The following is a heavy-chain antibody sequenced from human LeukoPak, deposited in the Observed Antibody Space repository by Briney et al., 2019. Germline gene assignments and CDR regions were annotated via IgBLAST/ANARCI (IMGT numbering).Heavy chain of an antibody. D-gene: IGHD6-19*01. CDR1: GFTLSSYG. J-gene: IGHJ3*02. CDR2: IRYDGSNK. V-gene: IGHV3-30*02. CDR3: AKDHGSGWSFGAFDI. Sequence: GGSLRLSCAASGFTLSSYGMHWVRQAPGKGLEWAAFIRYDGSNKYYADSVKGRFTISRDNSKNTLYLQMNSLRAEDTAVYYCAKDHGSGWSFGAFDIWGQGTMVTVSS.